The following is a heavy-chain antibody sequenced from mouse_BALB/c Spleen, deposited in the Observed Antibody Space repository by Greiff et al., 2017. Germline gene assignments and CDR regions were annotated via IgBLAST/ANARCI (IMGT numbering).Heavy chain of an antibody. Sequence: VKLVESGPGLVAPSQSLSITCTVSGFSLTGYGVNWVRQPPGKGLEWLGMIWGDGSTDYNSALKSRLSISKDNSKSQVFLKMNSLQTDDTAMYYCAKGSSYVDYAMDYWGQGTSVTVSS. CDR2: IWGDGST. CDR1: GFSLTGYG. CDR3: AKGSSYVDYAMDY. J-gene: IGHJ4*01. V-gene: IGHV2-6-7*01. D-gene: IGHD1-1*01.